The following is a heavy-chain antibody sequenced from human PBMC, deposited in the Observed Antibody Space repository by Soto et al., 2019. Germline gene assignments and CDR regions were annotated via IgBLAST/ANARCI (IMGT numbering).Heavy chain of an antibody. D-gene: IGHD2-15*01. V-gene: IGHV4-4*02. Sequence: SETLSLTCAVSSGSISSSNWWTWVRQPPGKGLGWIGEIYHSGSTNYSPSLKSRVTISVDKSKNQFSLKLTSVTAADTAVYYCARNNIHYYYMDVWGKGTTVTVSS. CDR3: ARNNIHYYYMDV. J-gene: IGHJ6*03. CDR1: SGSISSSNW. CDR2: IYHSGST.